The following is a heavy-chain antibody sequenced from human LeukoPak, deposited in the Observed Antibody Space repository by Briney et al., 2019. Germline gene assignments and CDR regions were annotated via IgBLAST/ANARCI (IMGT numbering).Heavy chain of an antibody. Sequence: SETLSLTCSVSGDSISIYYWSWIRRPPGKGLEWNGYIYNSGSTNYNPSLKSRVTISVDTSKNQFSLKLTSVTAADTAVYYCARDRELGYWGQGTLVTVSS. CDR2: IYNSGST. CDR3: ARDRELGY. D-gene: IGHD3-10*01. J-gene: IGHJ4*02. V-gene: IGHV4-59*01. CDR1: GDSISIYY.